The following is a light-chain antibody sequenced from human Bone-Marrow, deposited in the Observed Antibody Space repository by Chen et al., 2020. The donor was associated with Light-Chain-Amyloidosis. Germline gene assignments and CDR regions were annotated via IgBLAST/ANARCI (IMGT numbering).Light chain of an antibody. CDR3: QSADSSGTYEVI. J-gene: IGLJ2*01. CDR2: RDT. Sequence: GQTARITCSGDDLPTKYAYWYQQKPGQAPVLVIHRDTERPSGISERFSGSSSGTTATLTSSGVQAEDEADYHCQSADSSGTYEVIFGGGTKLTVL. CDR1: DLPTKY. V-gene: IGLV3-25*03.